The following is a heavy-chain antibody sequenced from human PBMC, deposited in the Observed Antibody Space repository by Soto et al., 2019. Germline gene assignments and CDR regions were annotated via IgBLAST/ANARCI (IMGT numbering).Heavy chain of an antibody. Sequence: GGSLRLSCAASGFTFSSYGMHWVRQAPGKGLEWVAVISYDGSNKYYADSVKGRFTISRDNSKNTLYLQMNSLRAEDTAVYYCAKAAPRYYDSSGYSPSPLDYWGQGTLVTVSS. V-gene: IGHV3-30*18. CDR2: ISYDGSNK. CDR1: GFTFSSYG. CDR3: AKAAPRYYDSSGYSPSPLDY. D-gene: IGHD3-22*01. J-gene: IGHJ4*02.